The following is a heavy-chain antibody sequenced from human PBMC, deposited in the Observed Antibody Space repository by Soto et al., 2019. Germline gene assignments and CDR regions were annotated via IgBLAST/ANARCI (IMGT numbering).Heavy chain of an antibody. CDR2: ISYDGSNK. CDR1: GFTFSSYG. CDR3: AKDLQVPYARSLFGTYYYYYGMDV. J-gene: IGHJ6*02. Sequence: GGSLRLSCAASGFTFSSYGMHWVRQAPGKGLEWVAVISYDGSNKYYADSVKGRFTISRDNSKNTLYLQMNSLRAEDTAVYYCAKDLQVPYARSLFGTYYYYYGMDVWGQGTTVTVSS. V-gene: IGHV3-30*18. D-gene: IGHD4-4*01.